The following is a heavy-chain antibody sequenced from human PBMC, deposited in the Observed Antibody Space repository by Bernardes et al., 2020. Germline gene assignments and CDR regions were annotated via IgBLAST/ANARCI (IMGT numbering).Heavy chain of an antibody. Sequence: GGSLRLSCAASGFTFSDYYMSWIRQAPGKGLEWVSYISSSGNTIYYADSVKGRFTISRDNAKNSLYLQMNSLRAEDTAVYFCARVGASADAFDIWGQGTMVTVSS. V-gene: IGHV3-11*01. CDR3: ARVGASADAFDI. J-gene: IGHJ3*02. CDR2: ISSSGNTI. D-gene: IGHD1-26*01. CDR1: GFTFSDYY.